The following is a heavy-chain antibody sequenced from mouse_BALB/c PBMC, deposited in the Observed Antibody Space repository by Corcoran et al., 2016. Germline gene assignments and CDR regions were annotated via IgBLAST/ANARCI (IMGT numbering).Heavy chain of an antibody. CDR2: IDPANGNT. D-gene: IGHD2-1*01. CDR1: GFNIKDTY. J-gene: IGHJ1*01. Sequence: EVQLQQSGAELVKPGASVKLSCTASGFNIKDTYMHWVKQRPEQGLEWIGRIDPANGNTKYDPKFQGKATITADTSSNTAYLQLSSLTSEDSAVYYCAGNYGWYFDVWGAGTTVTVSS. V-gene: IGHV14-3*02. CDR3: AGNYGWYFDV.